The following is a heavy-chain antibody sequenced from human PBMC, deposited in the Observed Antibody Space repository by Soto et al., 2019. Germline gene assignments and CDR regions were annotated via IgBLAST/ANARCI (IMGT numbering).Heavy chain of an antibody. CDR1: GFTFSSYS. CDR2: ISSSSSYI. J-gene: IGHJ4*02. CDR3: ARDNGTYSSGWYYY. Sequence: ESGGGLVKPGGSLRLSCAASGFTFSSYSMNWVRQAPGKGLEWVSSISSSSSYIYYADSVKGRFTISRDNAKNSLYLQMNSLRAEDTAVYYCARDNGTYSSGWYYYWGQGTLVTVSS. V-gene: IGHV3-21*01. D-gene: IGHD6-19*01.